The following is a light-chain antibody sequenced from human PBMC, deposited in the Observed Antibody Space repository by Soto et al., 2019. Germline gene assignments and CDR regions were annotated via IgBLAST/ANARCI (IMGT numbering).Light chain of an antibody. Sequence: QSVLTQSPSVSGAPGQRVTISCSGSSSNIGNHYVYWHQQLPGMAPRLLIYKNTQRPSGIPDRFSGSKSGTSASLAIYGLRSEDEADYYCFLSYSGARPVVFGGGTKLTVL. J-gene: IGLJ2*01. CDR3: FLSYSGARPVV. V-gene: IGLV1-47*01. CDR2: KNT. CDR1: SSNIGNHY.